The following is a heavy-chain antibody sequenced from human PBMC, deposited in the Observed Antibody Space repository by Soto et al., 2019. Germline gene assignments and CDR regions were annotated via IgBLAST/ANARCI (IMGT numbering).Heavy chain of an antibody. CDR2: INPNTGDT. V-gene: IGHV1-2*02. CDR1: GFTFTAYY. CDR3: ARDRPPDY. J-gene: IGHJ4*02. Sequence: ASVKVSCKASGFTFTAYYVHWVRQAPGQGLEWMGWINPNTGDTNYAQKFEGRVTMTRDTSISTAYMELNGLRSGDTAVYFCARDRPPDYWGQGSLVTVSS.